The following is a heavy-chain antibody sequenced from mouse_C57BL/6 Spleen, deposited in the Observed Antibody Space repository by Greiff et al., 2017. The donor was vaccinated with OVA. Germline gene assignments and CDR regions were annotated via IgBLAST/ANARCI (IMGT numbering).Heavy chain of an antibody. CDR1: GYTFTSYW. J-gene: IGHJ4*01. D-gene: IGHD2-4*01. CDR2: IDPSDSYT. Sequence: QVQLKQPGAELVMPGASVKLSCKASGYTFTSYWMHWVKQRPGQGLEWIGEIDPSDSYTNYNQKFKGKSTLTVDKSSSTAYMQLSSLTSEDSAIYYCARRGYYDYDEGVMDYWGQGTSVTVSS. CDR3: ARRGYYDYDEGVMDY. V-gene: IGHV1-69*01.